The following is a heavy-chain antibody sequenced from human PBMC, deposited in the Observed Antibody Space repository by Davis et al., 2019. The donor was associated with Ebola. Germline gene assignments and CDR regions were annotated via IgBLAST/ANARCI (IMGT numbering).Heavy chain of an antibody. Sequence: PGGSLRLSCADSALSFSTYSMNWVRQAPGKGLEWVSYISSSSSSIHYADSVKGRFTISRDNAKNSLYMQMNSLRDEDTAVYYCARGGFDYWGQGTLVTVSS. CDR3: ARGGFDY. J-gene: IGHJ4*02. V-gene: IGHV3-48*02. CDR1: ALSFSTYS. CDR2: ISSSSSSI.